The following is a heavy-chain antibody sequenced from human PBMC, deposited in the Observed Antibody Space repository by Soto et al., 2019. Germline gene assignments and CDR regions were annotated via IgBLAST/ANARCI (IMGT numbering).Heavy chain of an antibody. CDR3: ARDARVPFYPGPVVQQLVPSHYYYGMDV. D-gene: IGHD6-13*01. Sequence: SETLSLTCTVSGGSISSYYWSWIRQPPGKGLEWIGYIYYSGSTNYNPSLKSRVTISVDTSKNQFSLKLSSVTAADTAVYYCARDARVPFYPGPVVQQLVPSHYYYGMDVWGQGTTVTVSS. CDR2: IYYSGST. V-gene: IGHV4-59*01. J-gene: IGHJ6*02. CDR1: GGSISSYY.